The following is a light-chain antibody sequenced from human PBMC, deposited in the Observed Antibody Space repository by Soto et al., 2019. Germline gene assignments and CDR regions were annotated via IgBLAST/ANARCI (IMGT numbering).Light chain of an antibody. V-gene: IGLV4-60*02. CDR1: SGHSSYI. Sequence: QAVVTQSSSASASLGSSVKLTCTLSSGHSSYIIAWHQQQPGKAPRYLMKLEGSGSYNKGSGVPDRFSGSSSGADRYLTISILQFDDEADYYCETWDSNTRVFGGGTKLTVL. CDR3: ETWDSNTRV. CDR2: LEGSGSY. J-gene: IGLJ3*02.